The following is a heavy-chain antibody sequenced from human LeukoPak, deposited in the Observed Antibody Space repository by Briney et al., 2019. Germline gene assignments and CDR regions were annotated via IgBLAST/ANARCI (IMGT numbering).Heavy chain of an antibody. CDR1: GFTFSSYG. Sequence: PGGSLRLSCAASGFTFSSYGMHWVRQAPGKGLEWVAVISSDGVNKYSADSVKGRFTISRDNSKNTLYLQMNSLRAEDTAVYYCAREGLYCSGGSCRIKAFDYWGQGTLVTVSS. J-gene: IGHJ4*02. CDR3: AREGLYCSGGSCRIKAFDY. D-gene: IGHD2-15*01. CDR2: ISSDGVNK. V-gene: IGHV3-30*03.